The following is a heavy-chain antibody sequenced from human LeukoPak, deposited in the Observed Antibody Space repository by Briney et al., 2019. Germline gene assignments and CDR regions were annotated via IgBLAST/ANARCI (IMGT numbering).Heavy chain of an antibody. J-gene: IGHJ5*02. Sequence: SETLSLTCTVSGGSISSYYWSWIRQPPGKGLEWIGYIYYRGSINYNPPLKSRVTISVDTSKNQFSLKLSSVTAADTAVYYCARLGDTSCYNPASCSRFDPWGQGTLVTVSS. CDR1: GGSISSYY. CDR3: ARLGDTSCYNPASCSRFDP. V-gene: IGHV4-59*08. D-gene: IGHD2-2*02. CDR2: IYYRGSI.